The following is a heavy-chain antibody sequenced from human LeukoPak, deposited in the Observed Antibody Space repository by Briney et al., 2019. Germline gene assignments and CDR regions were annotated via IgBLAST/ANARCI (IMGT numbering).Heavy chain of an antibody. J-gene: IGHJ3*02. CDR3: ARDRLSLGAFDI. V-gene: IGHV4-59*12. D-gene: IGHD7-27*01. CDR2: ARYTGDT. Sequence: SETLSLTCTVSGGSISSYYWSWIRQPPGRGLEWLGYARYTGDTIGSHSLNSRLTMSVDMSKKEFTLRLSSVTAADTAVYYCARDRLSLGAFDIWGQGTMVTVSS. CDR1: GGSISSYY.